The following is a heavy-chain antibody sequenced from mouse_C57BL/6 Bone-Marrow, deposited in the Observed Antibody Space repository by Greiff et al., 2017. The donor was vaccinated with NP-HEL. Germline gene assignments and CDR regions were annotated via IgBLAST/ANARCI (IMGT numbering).Heavy chain of an antibody. V-gene: IGHV14-4*01. CDR1: GFNIKDDY. CDR2: IDPENGDT. Sequence: EVQLQQSGAELVRPGASVKLSCTVSGFNIKDDYMHWVKQRPEQGLEWIGWIDPENGDTEYASKFQGQATITADTSSNTAYLQLSSLTSEDTAVYYCTTGGSSPDAMDYGGQGTSVTVSS. CDR3: TTGGSSPDAMDY. J-gene: IGHJ4*01. D-gene: IGHD1-1*01.